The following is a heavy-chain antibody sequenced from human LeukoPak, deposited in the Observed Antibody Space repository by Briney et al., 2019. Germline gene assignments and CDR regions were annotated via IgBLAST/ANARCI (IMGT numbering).Heavy chain of an antibody. J-gene: IGHJ4*02. V-gene: IGHV4-39*01. CDR2: IYYRGST. CDR1: GGSISSSNYY. CDR3: ARTYHYDSSGYFLPPYFDY. Sequence: SETLSLTCTVSGGSISSSNYYWGWIRQPPGKGLEWIGSIYYRGSTYYNPSLKSRVTISVYTSENQFSLKVTSVTAADTAVYYCARTYHYDSSGYFLPPYFDYWGQGTLVTVSS. D-gene: IGHD3-22*01.